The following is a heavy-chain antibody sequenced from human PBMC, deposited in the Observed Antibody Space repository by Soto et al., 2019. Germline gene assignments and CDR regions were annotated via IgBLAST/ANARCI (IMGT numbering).Heavy chain of an antibody. V-gene: IGHV1-46*01. CDR1: GYTFTSYY. D-gene: IGHD2-2*01. CDR3: ARFSELLGYCSSTSCYGGMAV. Sequence: ASVKVSCKASGYTFTSYYMHWVRQAPGQGLEWMGIINPSGSSTSYAQKYQGRDTMTRDTSTSTVYMELSSLRSGVTAVYYCARFSELLGYCSSTSCYGGMAVWGKGTTVTVSS. J-gene: IGHJ6*04. CDR2: INPSGSST.